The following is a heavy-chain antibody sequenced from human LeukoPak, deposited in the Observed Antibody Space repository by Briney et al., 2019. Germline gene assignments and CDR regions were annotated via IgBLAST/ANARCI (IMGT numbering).Heavy chain of an antibody. D-gene: IGHD1-26*01. CDR1: GFTFSISA. J-gene: IGHJ4*02. CDR2: ISGGSGGST. Sequence: GGSLRLSCAASGFTFSISAMTWVRQTPGKGLEWVSAISGGSGGSTYYADSVKDRFTISRDNSKNTLYLQMNSLRAEDTAVYYCAKDPDRYSGSYYFDYWGQGTLVTVSS. CDR3: AKDPDRYSGSYYFDY. V-gene: IGHV3-23*01.